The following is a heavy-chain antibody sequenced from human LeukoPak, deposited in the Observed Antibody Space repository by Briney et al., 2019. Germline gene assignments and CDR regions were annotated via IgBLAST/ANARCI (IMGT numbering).Heavy chain of an antibody. CDR2: VYSGGST. Sequence: GSLRLSCAASGFTVSSCYMTCVRQAPGKGLEWVSVVYSGGSTYYADSVKGRFTISRDNSKNTLYLQMSSLRAEDTAVYNCARGGYSSGWSRDWGQGTLVTASS. CDR3: ARGGYSSGWSRD. J-gene: IGHJ4*02. D-gene: IGHD6-19*01. V-gene: IGHV3-53*01. CDR1: GFTVSSCY.